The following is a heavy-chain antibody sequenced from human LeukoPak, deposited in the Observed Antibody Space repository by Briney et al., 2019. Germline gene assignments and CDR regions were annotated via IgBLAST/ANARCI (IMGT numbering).Heavy chain of an antibody. D-gene: IGHD5-18*01. CDR3: TTGQLWSRFDY. V-gene: IGHV3-15*01. J-gene: IGHJ4*02. CDR1: GFTFSNAW. CDR2: IKSITDGGTT. Sequence: PGGSLRLSCAASGFTFSNAWMSWVRQAPGKGLEWVGRIKSITDGGTTDYAAPVKGRFTISRDDSKNTLYLQMNSLKTEDTAVYYCTTGQLWSRFDYWGQGTLVTVSS.